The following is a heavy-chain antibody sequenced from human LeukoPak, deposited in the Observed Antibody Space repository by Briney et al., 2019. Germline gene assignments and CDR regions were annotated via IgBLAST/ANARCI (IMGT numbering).Heavy chain of an antibody. CDR2: INHSGST. CDR1: GGSFSGYY. Sequence: PSETLSLTCAVYGGSFSGYYWSWIRQPPGKGLEWIGEINHSGSTNYNPSLKSRVTISVDTSKNQFSLKLSSVTAADTAVYYCARVKKFGLCWFDPWGQGTLVTVSS. J-gene: IGHJ5*02. CDR3: ARVKKFGLCWFDP. D-gene: IGHD3-10*01. V-gene: IGHV4-34*01.